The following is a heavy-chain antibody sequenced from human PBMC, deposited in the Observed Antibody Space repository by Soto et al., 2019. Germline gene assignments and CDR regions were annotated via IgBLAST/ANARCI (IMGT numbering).Heavy chain of an antibody. CDR3: DYFDY. V-gene: IGHV4-59*01. CDR2: TYYTADT. Sequence: ETLSLTCTVSGVAIRSYFWSWIRQPPGKGLEWIGSTYYTADTKYNPSLESRATISADPSKKQFSLRLGPVTAADTALYYRDYFDYWGQGTLVTVSS. J-gene: IGHJ4*02. CDR1: GVAIRSYF.